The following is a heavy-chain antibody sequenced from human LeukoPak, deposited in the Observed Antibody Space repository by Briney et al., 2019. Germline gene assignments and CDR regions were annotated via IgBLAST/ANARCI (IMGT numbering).Heavy chain of an antibody. D-gene: IGHD3-3*01. Sequence: PGGSLRLSCAASGFTFKSYAMSWVRQAPGKGLEWVSGISVSGVSTYYADSVKGRFTISRDNSKNTLYLQMNSLRAEDTAVYYCAKDLLTTRFDAFDIWGQGTMVTVSS. V-gene: IGHV3-23*01. CDR3: AKDLLTTRFDAFDI. CDR1: GFTFKSYA. J-gene: IGHJ3*02. CDR2: ISVSGVST.